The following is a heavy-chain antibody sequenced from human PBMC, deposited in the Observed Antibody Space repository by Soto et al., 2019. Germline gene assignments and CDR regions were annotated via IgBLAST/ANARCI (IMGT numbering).Heavy chain of an antibody. Sequence: QVQLVQSGAEVKKPGSSVKVSCKTSGGTFRPSAISWVRQAPGQGLEWMGGIMPVFPTPDYAQKFQGRVTITADESTSTAYMELSSLRSEDTAVYYGARDKDRQQLGGNYYYIMDVWGQGTTVTVSS. V-gene: IGHV1-69*12. CDR1: GGTFRPSA. CDR2: IMPVFPTP. D-gene: IGHD3-3*02. CDR3: ARDKDRQQLGGNYYYIMDV. J-gene: IGHJ6*01.